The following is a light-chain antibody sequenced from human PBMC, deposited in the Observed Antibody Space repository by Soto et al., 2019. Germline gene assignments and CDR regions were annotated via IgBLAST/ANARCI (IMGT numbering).Light chain of an antibody. V-gene: IGLV2-14*01. CDR1: SSDVGGSNY. CDR2: DVS. J-gene: IGLJ1*01. Sequence: QSALTQPASVSGSPGQSITISCTGTSSDVGGSNYVSWYQQHPGKAPKLMIYDVSNRPSGFSNRFSGSKSGNTASLTISGLQAEDEADYYCSSYTSSSTLRGVFGTGTKVTVL. CDR3: SSYTSSSTLRGV.